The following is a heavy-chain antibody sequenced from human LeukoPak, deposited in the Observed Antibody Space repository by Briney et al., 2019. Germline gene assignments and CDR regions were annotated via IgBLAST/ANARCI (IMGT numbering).Heavy chain of an antibody. CDR2: INHSGST. V-gene: IGHV4-34*01. CDR1: GGSFSGYY. J-gene: IGHJ3*02. CDR3: ARGRKGHAFDI. Sequence: SETLSLTCAVYGGSFSGYYWSWIRQPPGKGLEWIGEINHSGSTNYNPSLKSRVTISVDTSKNQFSLKLSSVTAADTAVYYCARGRKGHAFDIWGQGTMVTVSS.